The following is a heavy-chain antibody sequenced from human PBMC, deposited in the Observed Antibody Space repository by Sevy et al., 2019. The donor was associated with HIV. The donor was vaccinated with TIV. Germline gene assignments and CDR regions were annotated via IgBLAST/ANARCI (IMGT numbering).Heavy chain of an antibody. V-gene: IGHV1-18*01. J-gene: IGHJ1*01. CDR2: ITPNNGNT. Sequence: ASVKVSCKASGYTFTNYHITWVRQAPGQGLEWMGWITPNNGNTNYARRLHGRVTMTTDTSTATAYVVKKSLRYDDTVVYYCAGAPSGSPGPRQYFHHWGQGTLVTVSS. D-gene: IGHD1-26*01. CDR3: AGAPSGSPGPRQYFHH. CDR1: GYTFTNYH.